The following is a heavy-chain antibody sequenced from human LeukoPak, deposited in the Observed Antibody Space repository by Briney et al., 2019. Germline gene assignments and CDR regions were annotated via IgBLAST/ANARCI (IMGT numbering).Heavy chain of an antibody. Sequence: ASVKVSRKGTGYTLINSSIGLVRQAPGQGLEWMGWISPYNGYTKYAESLQGRVTMTTDTSTSTAYMELRSLRSDDTAMYYCARVGASYDGLIDYWGQGTRVTASS. V-gene: IGHV1-18*01. D-gene: IGHD1-26*01. CDR2: ISPYNGYT. CDR1: GYTLINSS. J-gene: IGHJ4*02. CDR3: ARVGASYDGLIDY.